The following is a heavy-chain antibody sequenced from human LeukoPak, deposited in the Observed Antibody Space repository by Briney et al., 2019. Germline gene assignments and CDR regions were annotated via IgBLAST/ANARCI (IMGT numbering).Heavy chain of an antibody. Sequence: SETLSLTCTVSGGSTSSYYWSWIRQPAGKGLEWIGRIYTSGSTNYNPSLKSRVTMSVDTSKNQFSLKLSSVTAADTAVYYCARDPTARRGYSRYFDLWGRGTLVTVSS. CDR3: ARDPTARRGYSRYFDL. CDR1: GGSTSSYY. V-gene: IGHV4-4*07. D-gene: IGHD5-12*01. J-gene: IGHJ2*01. CDR2: IYTSGST.